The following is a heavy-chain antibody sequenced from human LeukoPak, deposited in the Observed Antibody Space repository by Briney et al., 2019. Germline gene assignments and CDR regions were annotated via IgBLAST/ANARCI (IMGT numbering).Heavy chain of an antibody. CDR1: GFTVSSNY. D-gene: IGHD6-13*01. CDR2: LYSGGTT. Sequence: GGSLRLSCVASGFTVSSNYMSWVRQAPGKGLEWVSVLYSGGTTYYADSVKGRFTISRDNSKNTLYLQMNSLRAEDTAVYYCAREGSSPYYYYYYMDVWGKGTTVTVSS. CDR3: AREGSSPYYYYYYMDV. J-gene: IGHJ6*03. V-gene: IGHV3-53*01.